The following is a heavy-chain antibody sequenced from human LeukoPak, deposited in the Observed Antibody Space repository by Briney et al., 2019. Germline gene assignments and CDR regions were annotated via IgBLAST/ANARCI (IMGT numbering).Heavy chain of an antibody. CDR3: ARIPQRKVVTAIYDY. V-gene: IGHV4-34*01. D-gene: IGHD2-21*02. Sequence: SETLSLTCAVYGGSFSGYYWSWIRQPPGKGLEWIGEINHSGSTNYNPSLKSRVTISVDTSKNQFSLKLSSVTAADTAVYYCARIPQRKVVTAIYDYWGQGTLVTVSS. CDR1: GGSFSGYY. CDR2: INHSGST. J-gene: IGHJ4*02.